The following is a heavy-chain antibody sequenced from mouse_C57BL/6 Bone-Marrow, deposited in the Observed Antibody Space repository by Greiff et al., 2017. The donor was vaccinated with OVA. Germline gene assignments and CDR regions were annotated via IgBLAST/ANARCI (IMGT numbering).Heavy chain of an antibody. J-gene: IGHJ3*01. D-gene: IGHD2-2*01. Sequence: DVKLVESGGGLVKPGGSLKLSCAASGFTFSDYGMHWVRQAPEKGLEWVAYISSGSSTIYYADTVKGRFTISRDNAKNTLFLQMTSLRSEDTAMYYCAKEGDDGYDGFAYWGQGTLVTVSA. V-gene: IGHV5-17*01. CDR2: ISSGSSTI. CDR3: AKEGDDGYDGFAY. CDR1: GFTFSDYG.